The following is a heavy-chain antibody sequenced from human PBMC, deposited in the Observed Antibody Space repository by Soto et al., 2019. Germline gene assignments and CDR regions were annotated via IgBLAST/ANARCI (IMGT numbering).Heavy chain of an antibody. Sequence: ASVKVSCKASGGTFSSYTISWVRQAPGQGLEWMGRIIPILGIANYAQKFQGRVTITADKSTSTAYMELSSLRSEDTAVYYCARDGKDGSGDYWGQGTLVTVSS. D-gene: IGHD1-26*01. CDR1: GGTFSSYT. CDR2: IIPILGIA. CDR3: ARDGKDGSGDY. J-gene: IGHJ4*02. V-gene: IGHV1-69*04.